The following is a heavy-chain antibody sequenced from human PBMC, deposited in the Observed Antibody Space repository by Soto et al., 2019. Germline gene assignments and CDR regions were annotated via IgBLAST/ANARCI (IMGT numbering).Heavy chain of an antibody. V-gene: IGHV3-30*03. CDR1: GFTFSTYG. J-gene: IGHJ6*02. Sequence: QVQLVESGGGVVQAGGSLGLSCTASGFTFSTYGMHWVRQAPGKGPEWVAVMSHDGSHKAFLDSVKGRFIISTDNSKNTVYLQMNSLRPDDTAVYYCARLPRSGWDHYYYGMDVWGQGTTVIVSS. D-gene: IGHD6-19*01. CDR2: MSHDGSHK. CDR3: ARLPRSGWDHYYYGMDV.